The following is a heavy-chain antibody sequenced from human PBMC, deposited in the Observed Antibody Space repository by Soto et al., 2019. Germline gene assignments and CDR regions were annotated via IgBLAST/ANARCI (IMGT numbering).Heavy chain of an antibody. Sequence: ASETLSLTCTVSGGSISSSSYYWGWIRQPPGKGLEWIGSIYYSGSTYYNPSLKSRVTISVDTSKNQFSLKLSSVTAADTAVYYCAASRGYSYAGDYYYGMDVWGQGTTVTVSS. CDR1: GGSISSSSYY. CDR3: AASRGYSYAGDYYYGMDV. CDR2: IYYSGST. J-gene: IGHJ6*02. V-gene: IGHV4-39*01. D-gene: IGHD5-18*01.